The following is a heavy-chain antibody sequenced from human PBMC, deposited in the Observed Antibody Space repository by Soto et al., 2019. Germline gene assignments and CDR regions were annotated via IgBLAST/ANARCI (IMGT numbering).Heavy chain of an antibody. J-gene: IGHJ4*02. CDR2: ISYDGSNK. D-gene: IGHD1-26*01. CDR1: GFTFSNDA. Sequence: GGSLRLSCAASGFTFSNDAMHWVRQAPGKGLEWVAVISYDGSNKYYADSVKGRFTISRDNSKNTLYLQMNSLRAEDTAVYYCARDRGGATPWYFDYWGQGTLVTVSS. V-gene: IGHV3-30*04. CDR3: ARDRGGATPWYFDY.